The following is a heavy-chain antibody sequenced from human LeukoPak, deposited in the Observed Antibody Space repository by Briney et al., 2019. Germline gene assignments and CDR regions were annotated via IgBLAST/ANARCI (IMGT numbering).Heavy chain of an antibody. D-gene: IGHD3-3*01. CDR2: ISAYNGNT. CDR1: GYTFTSYG. Sequence: ASVKVSCKASGYTFTSYGISWVRQAPGQGLEWMGWISAYNGNTNYAQKLQGRVTMTTDTSTSTAYMELRSLRSDDTAVYYCARTPPSVLRFLEWLGGPLDYWGQGTLVTVSS. CDR3: ARTPPSVLRFLEWLGGPLDY. V-gene: IGHV1-18*01. J-gene: IGHJ4*02.